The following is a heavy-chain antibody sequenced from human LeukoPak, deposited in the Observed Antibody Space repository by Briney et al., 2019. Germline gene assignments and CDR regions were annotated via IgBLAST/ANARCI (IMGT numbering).Heavy chain of an antibody. CDR3: ARPRNEDWYESGLDY. CDR2: IKKDGGEK. J-gene: IGHJ4*02. CDR1: GLTFSSYW. V-gene: IGHV3-7*01. D-gene: IGHD1-1*01. Sequence: GGSLRLSCAASGLTFSSYWMSWVRQAPGKGLEWVANIKKDGGEKYYVDSVKGRFTISRDNAKNSLYLQMNSLRAEDTAVYYCARPRNEDWYESGLDYWGQGTLVTVSS.